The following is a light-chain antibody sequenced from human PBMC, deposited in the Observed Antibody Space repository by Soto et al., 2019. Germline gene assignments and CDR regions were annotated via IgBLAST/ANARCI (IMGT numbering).Light chain of an antibody. J-gene: IGKJ1*01. CDR3: QQYNSYRT. V-gene: IGKV1-5*03. Sequence: DIQMTQSPSSLSASVGDRVTITCRASQGISNYLAWYQQKPGKVPKLLISKASSLESGVPSRFSASGSGTEFTLTISSLQPDDFATYYCQQYNSYRTFGQGTKVDIK. CDR2: KAS. CDR1: QGISNY.